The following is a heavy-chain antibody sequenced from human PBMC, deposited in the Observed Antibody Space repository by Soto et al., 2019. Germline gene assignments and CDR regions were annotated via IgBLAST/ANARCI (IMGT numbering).Heavy chain of an antibody. V-gene: IGHV3-23*01. CDR1: GFTFSSNA. Sequence: LRLSCEASGFTFSSNAMTWVRQAPGKGLEWVSAISDSGGSTYYADSVAGRFTISRDNSRHTLYLQMNSLRAEDTAIYYCAKALGRDFSDFDSWGQGTQVTVSS. CDR3: AKALGRDFSDFDS. J-gene: IGHJ4*02. CDR2: ISDSGGST. D-gene: IGHD3-10*01.